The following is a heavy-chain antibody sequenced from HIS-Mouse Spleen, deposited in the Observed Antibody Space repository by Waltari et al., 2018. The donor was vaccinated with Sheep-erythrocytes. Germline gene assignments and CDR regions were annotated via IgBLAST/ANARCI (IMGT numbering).Heavy chain of an antibody. Sequence: QLQLQESGPGLVKPSETLSLTCNVSGGSLSSSSYYWGWVRQPPGKGLEWIGSIYYSGSTYYNPSLKSRVTISVDTSKNQFSLKLSSVTAADTAVYYCARLYYYDSSGYYFDYWGQGTLVTVSS. D-gene: IGHD3-22*01. CDR2: IYYSGST. J-gene: IGHJ4*02. V-gene: IGHV4-39*01. CDR1: GGSLSSSSYY. CDR3: ARLYYYDSSGYYFDY.